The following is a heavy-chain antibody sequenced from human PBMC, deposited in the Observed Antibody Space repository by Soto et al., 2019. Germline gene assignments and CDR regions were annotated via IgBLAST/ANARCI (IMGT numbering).Heavy chain of an antibody. CDR2: IYPGDSDT. V-gene: IGHV5-51*01. CDR3: ARTRHITFGGVIVSPYYFDY. J-gene: IGHJ4*02. D-gene: IGHD3-16*02. Sequence: GESIKIPRHGSGYSFTGYWSGRVRQMTGKGLEWMGIIYPGDSDTRYSPSFQGQVTISADKSISTAYLQWSSLKASDTAMYYCARTRHITFGGVIVSPYYFDYRGQGTLVTVSS. CDR1: GYSFTGYW.